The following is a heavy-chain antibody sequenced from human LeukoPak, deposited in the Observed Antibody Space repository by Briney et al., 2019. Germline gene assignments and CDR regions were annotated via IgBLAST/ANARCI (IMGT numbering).Heavy chain of an antibody. J-gene: IGHJ4*02. CDR3: ARGGVDY. V-gene: IGHV3-30*04. CDR1: GFTFSSYA. Sequence: GGSLRLSCAASGFTFSSYAMHWVRQAPGKGLEWVAVISYDGSNKYYADSVKGRFTISRDNAKNTLYLQMNSLRAEDTAVYYCARGGVDYWGQGTLVTVSS. CDR2: ISYDGSNK.